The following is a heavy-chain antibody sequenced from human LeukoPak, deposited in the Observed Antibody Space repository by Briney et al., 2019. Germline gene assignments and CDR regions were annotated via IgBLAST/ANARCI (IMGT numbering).Heavy chain of an antibody. V-gene: IGHV1-46*01. J-gene: IGHJ4*02. D-gene: IGHD4-17*01. CDR1: GYTFTNYY. CDR2: INPTYGST. CDR3: ARDLRWPVTSLFDY. Sequence: ASVKVPCKASGYTFTNYYMHWVRQAPGQGPEWMGIINPTYGSTNYAQKFQGRVTMTRDTSTSTVYMELSSLRSEDTAVYYCARDLRWPVTSLFDYWGQGTLVTVSS.